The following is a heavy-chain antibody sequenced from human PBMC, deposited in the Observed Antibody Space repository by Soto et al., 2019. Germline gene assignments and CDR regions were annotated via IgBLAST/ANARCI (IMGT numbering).Heavy chain of an antibody. CDR2: ISSDGSNK. D-gene: IGHD2-2*01. J-gene: IGHJ6*02. Sequence: GRSLRLSCAASGFTFSSYAMHWVRQAPGKGLEWVAVISSDGSNKYYADSVKGRFTISRDNSKNTLYLQMNSLRAEDTAVYYCARVRDQLLFSYYYGMDVWGQGTTVTVSS. V-gene: IGHV3-30-3*01. CDR1: GFTFSSYA. CDR3: ARVRDQLLFSYYYGMDV.